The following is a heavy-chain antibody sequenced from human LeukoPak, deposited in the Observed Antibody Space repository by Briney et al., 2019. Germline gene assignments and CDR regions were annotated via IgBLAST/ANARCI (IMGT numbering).Heavy chain of an antibody. CDR3: ARSVEGYFDY. CDR1: GYTFTSYY. Sequence: ASVTVSCKASGYTFTSYYMHWVRQAPGQGLEWMGIINPSGGSTSYAQKFQGRVTITRDMSTSTVYMELSSLRSEDTAVYYCARSVEGYFDYWGQGTLVTVSS. CDR2: INPSGGST. J-gene: IGHJ4*02. V-gene: IGHV1-46*01.